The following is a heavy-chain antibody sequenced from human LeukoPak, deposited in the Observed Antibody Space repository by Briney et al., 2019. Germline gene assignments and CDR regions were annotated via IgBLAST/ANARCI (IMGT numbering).Heavy chain of an antibody. V-gene: IGHV4-31*03. Sequence: SQTLSLTCTVSGGSISSGGYYWTWIRQHPGKGLEWIGYIYYSGSTHYNPSLKSRVTISVDTSKNQFSLKLRSVTASDTAVYYCARRTVGGDFDYWGQGTLVTVSS. CDR3: ARRTVGGDFDY. D-gene: IGHD3-16*01. CDR1: GGSISSGGYY. J-gene: IGHJ4*02. CDR2: IYYSGST.